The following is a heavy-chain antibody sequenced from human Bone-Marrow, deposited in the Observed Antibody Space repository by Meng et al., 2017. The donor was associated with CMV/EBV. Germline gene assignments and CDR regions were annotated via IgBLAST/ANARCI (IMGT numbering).Heavy chain of an antibody. D-gene: IGHD3-3*01. CDR3: ARGGKYDIWSGTPEVVAAGTGDY. CDR1: GFTFDDYG. V-gene: IGHV3-20*04. CDR2: INWNGGST. J-gene: IGHJ4*02. Sequence: GESLKISCAASGFTFDDYGMSWVRQAPGQGLEWVSGINWNGGSTGYADSVKGRFTISRDNAKNSLYLQMNSLRAEDTALYYCARGGKYDIWSGTPEVVAAGTGDYWGQGTLVTVSS.